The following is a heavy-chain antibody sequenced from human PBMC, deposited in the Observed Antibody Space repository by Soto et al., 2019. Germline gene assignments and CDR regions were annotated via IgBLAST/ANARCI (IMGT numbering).Heavy chain of an antibody. CDR2: ISRNSDYI. CDR3: ARVGAYFGEFDYFDY. D-gene: IGHD3-10*01. V-gene: IGHV3-21*01. J-gene: IGHJ4*02. CDR1: GFTFSSYS. Sequence: EVQLVESGGGLVKPGGSLRLSCAAPGFTFSSYSMNWVRQAPGKGLEWVSSISRNSDYIYYSDSVKGRFIISRDNARTSLYLHMNSLRAEDTAVYYCARVGAYFGEFDYFDYWGQGALVTVSS.